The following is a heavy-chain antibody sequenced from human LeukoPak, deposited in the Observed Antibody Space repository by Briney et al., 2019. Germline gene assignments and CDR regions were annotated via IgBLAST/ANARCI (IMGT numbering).Heavy chain of an antibody. CDR2: ISTITGSS. Sequence: PGGSLRLSCVASGFTFTNYVMNWVRQVPGKGLEWVAHISTITGSSGYADSVRSRFTISRDTARNSLYLEMNSLRVEDTAIYYCARDGGVEGSTTWFDPWGQGTQVTVSS. D-gene: IGHD2/OR15-2a*01. CDR3: ARDGGVEGSTTWFDP. J-gene: IGHJ5*02. V-gene: IGHV3-21*01. CDR1: GFTFTNYV.